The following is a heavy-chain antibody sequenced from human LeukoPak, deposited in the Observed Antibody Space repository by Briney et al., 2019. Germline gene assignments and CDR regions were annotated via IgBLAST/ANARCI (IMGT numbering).Heavy chain of an antibody. J-gene: IGHJ4*02. CDR3: ARDAAYYYDSSGYYVYYFDY. V-gene: IGHV1-24*01. CDR1: GYTLNELS. D-gene: IGHD3-22*01. CDR2: FDPEDGET. Sequence: ASVKVSCKVSGYTLNELSMHWVRQAPGKGLQWMGGFDPEDGETLYAQNFQGRVTMTTDTSTSTAYMELRSLRSDDTAVYYCARDAAYYYDSSGYYVYYFDYWGQGTLVTVSS.